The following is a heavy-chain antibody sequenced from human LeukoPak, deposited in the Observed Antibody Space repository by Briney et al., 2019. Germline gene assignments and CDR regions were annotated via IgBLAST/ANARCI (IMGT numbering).Heavy chain of an antibody. D-gene: IGHD6-13*01. Sequence: QSGGSLRLSCAASGFTFSSYAMHWVRQAPGKGLEWVAVISYDGSNKYYADSVKGRFTISRDNSKNTLYLQMNSLRAEDTAVYYCARNSWFRRWRVNYYYGMDVWGQGTTVTVSS. J-gene: IGHJ6*02. CDR1: GFTFSSYA. CDR3: ARNSWFRRWRVNYYYGMDV. CDR2: ISYDGSNK. V-gene: IGHV3-30-3*01.